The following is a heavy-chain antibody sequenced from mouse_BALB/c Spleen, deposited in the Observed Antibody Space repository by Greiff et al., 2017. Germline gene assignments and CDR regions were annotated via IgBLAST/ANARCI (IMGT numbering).Heavy chain of an antibody. V-gene: IGHV5-12-1*01. Sequence: EVQLVESGGGLVKPGGSLKLSCAASGFAFSSYDMSWVRQTPEKRLEWVAYISSGGGSTYYPDTVKGRFTISRDNAKNTLYLQMSSLKSEDTAMYYCARRDGYYALDYWGQGTTLTVSS. CDR3: ARRDGYYALDY. D-gene: IGHD2-3*01. J-gene: IGHJ2*01. CDR2: ISSGGGST. CDR1: GFAFSSYD.